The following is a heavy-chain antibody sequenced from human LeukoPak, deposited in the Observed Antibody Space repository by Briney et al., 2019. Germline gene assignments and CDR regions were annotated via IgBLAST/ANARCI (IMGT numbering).Heavy chain of an antibody. D-gene: IGHD1-26*01. CDR3: ARDGGGSYTLFDY. CDR2: IIPIFGTA. J-gene: IGHJ4*02. V-gene: IGHV1-69*01. CDR1: GGTFSSYA. Sequence: ASVKVSYKASGGTFSSYAISWVRQAPGQGLEWMEGIIPIFGTANYAQKFQGRVTITADESTSTAYMELSSLRSEDTAVYYCARDGGGSYTLFDYWGQGTLVTVSS.